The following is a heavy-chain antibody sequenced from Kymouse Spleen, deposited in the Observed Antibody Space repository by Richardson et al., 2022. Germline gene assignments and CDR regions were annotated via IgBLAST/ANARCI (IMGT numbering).Heavy chain of an antibody. CDR2: INHSGST. CDR1: GGSFSGYY. J-gene: IGHJ6*02. D-gene: IGHD4-11,IGHD4-11*01. CDR3: AREVTTGDYGMDV. V-gene: IGHV4-34*01. Sequence: QVQLQQWGAGLLKPSETLSLTCAVYGGSFSGYYWSWIRQPPGKGLEWIGEINHSGSTNYNPSLKSRVTISVDTSKNQFSLKLSSVTAADTAVYYCAREVTTGDYGMDVWGQGTTVTVSS.